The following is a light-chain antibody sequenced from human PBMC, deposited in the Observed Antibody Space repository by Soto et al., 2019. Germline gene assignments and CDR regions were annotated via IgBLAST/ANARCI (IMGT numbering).Light chain of an antibody. V-gene: IGKV1-5*03. CDR3: QQYNSYWT. J-gene: IGKJ1*01. CDR2: KAS. Sequence: IQMTQSPSTLSASVGDRVTITCRASQSISGWLAWYQQKPGKAPKLLIYKASSLQSGVPSRFGGSGSGTEFTLTISSLRPDDFATYYCQQYNSYWTFGQGTKVDI. CDR1: QSISGW.